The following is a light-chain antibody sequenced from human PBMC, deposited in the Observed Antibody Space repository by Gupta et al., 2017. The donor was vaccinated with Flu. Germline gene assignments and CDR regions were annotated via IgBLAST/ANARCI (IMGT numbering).Light chain of an antibody. Sequence: ERVLTQSPATLSVSPGERATLSCRASQSISSNLAWYQQKPGQAPRLLIYGASIRATGVPARFSGSGSGTEFALTISSRQSEDFAVYHCQQYNDWPPVTFGGGTKVEIK. CDR3: QQYNDWPPVT. CDR2: GAS. J-gene: IGKJ4*01. CDR1: QSISSN. V-gene: IGKV3-15*01.